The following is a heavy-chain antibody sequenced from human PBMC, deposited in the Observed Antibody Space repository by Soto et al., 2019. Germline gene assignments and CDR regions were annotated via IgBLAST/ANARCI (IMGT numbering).Heavy chain of an antibody. V-gene: IGHV3-30*18. CDR1: GFTFSSYG. CDR2: ISYDGSNK. Sequence: QVQLVESGGGVVQPGRSLRLSCAASGFTFSSYGMHWVRQAPGKGLEWVAVISYDGSNKYYADSVKGRFTISRDNSKNTLYLQRNSLRAEDTAVYYCAKDRGRIASRSYYYYGMDVWGQGTTVTVSS. CDR3: AKDRGRIASRSYYYYGMDV. J-gene: IGHJ6*02. D-gene: IGHD6-6*01.